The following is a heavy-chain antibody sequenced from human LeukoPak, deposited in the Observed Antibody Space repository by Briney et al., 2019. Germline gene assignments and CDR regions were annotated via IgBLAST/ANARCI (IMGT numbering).Heavy chain of an antibody. Sequence: GSLRLSCAASGFTFSSYSMNWVRQAPGQGLESVSAISGSGGSTYYADSVKGRFTISRDNSKNTLYLQMNSLRAEDTAVYYCAKDLLTNRIVGANFDYWGQGTLVTVSS. CDR1: GFTFSSYS. D-gene: IGHD1-26*01. V-gene: IGHV3-23*01. CDR3: AKDLLTNRIVGANFDY. J-gene: IGHJ4*02. CDR2: ISGSGGST.